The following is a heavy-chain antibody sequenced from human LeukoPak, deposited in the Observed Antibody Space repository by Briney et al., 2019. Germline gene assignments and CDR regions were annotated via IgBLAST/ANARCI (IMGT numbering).Heavy chain of an antibody. V-gene: IGHV4-59*12. D-gene: IGHD3-10*01. Sequence: SETLSLTCTVSGDSITTYYWSWIRQPPGKGLEWIGYIYHSGSTKYNPSLKSRITISVDTSKKQFSLKLSSVTAADTAVYYCARGGSGSYYWFDPWGQGTLVTVSS. CDR1: GDSITTYY. J-gene: IGHJ5*02. CDR2: IYHSGST. CDR3: ARGGSGSYYWFDP.